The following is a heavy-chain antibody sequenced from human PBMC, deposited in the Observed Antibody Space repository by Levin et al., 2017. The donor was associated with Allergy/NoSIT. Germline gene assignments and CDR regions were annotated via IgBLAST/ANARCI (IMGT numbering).Heavy chain of an antibody. V-gene: IGHV1-69*06. CDR3: ARGAAMATIEYFDY. CDR1: GGNFRSYG. J-gene: IGHJ4*02. Sequence: KISCKTSGGNFRSYGLSWVRQAPGQGLEWMGGLIPIFGKPNYAQKFQDRFTITADKSTNTTYMELRSLTSEDTAVYFCARGAAMATIEYFDYWGQGSLVTVSS. CDR2: LIPIFGKP. D-gene: IGHD5-24*01.